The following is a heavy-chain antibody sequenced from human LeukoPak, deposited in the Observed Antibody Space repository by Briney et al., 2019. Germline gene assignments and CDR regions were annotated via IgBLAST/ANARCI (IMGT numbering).Heavy chain of an antibody. Sequence: EASVKVSCKASGYTFTSYGISWVRQAPGQGLEWMGWINTNTGNPTYAQGFTGRFVFSLDTSVSTAYLQISSLKAEDTAVYYCASLRESYYDSSGSLGAFDYWGQGTLVTVSS. V-gene: IGHV7-4-1*02. CDR1: GYTFTSYG. CDR3: ASLRESYYDSSGSLGAFDY. J-gene: IGHJ4*02. CDR2: INTNTGNP. D-gene: IGHD3-22*01.